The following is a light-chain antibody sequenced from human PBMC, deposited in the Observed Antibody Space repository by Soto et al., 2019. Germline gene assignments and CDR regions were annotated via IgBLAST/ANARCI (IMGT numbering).Light chain of an antibody. Sequence: DIQMTQSPSSVSASVGDRVTITCRASQAIGTWLGWYQQKPGKAPKLLIYGASTWQSGVPSRFSGSGSGTAFTLTISSLQAEDFATSFWQQGTTIPPWTFGQGTKVEMK. CDR2: GAS. J-gene: IGKJ1*01. CDR3: QQGTTIPPWT. V-gene: IGKV1-12*01. CDR1: QAIGTW.